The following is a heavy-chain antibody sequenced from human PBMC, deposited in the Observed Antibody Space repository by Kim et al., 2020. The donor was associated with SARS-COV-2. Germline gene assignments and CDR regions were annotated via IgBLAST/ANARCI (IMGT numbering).Heavy chain of an antibody. J-gene: IGHJ6*02. CDR2: ISYDGSNK. CDR3: ARDRGNRSGYYLYYYYGMDV. CDR1: GFTFSSYA. Sequence: GGSLRLSCAASGFTFSSYAMHWVRQAPGKGLEWVAVISYDGSNKYYADSVKGRFTISRDNSKNTLYLQMNSLRAEDTAVYYCARDRGNRSGYYLYYYYGMDVWGQGTTVTVSS. D-gene: IGHD3-22*01. V-gene: IGHV3-30*04.